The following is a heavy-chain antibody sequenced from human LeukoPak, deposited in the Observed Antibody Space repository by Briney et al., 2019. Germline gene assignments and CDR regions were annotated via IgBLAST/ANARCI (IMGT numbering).Heavy chain of an antibody. CDR2: ISGSGGST. J-gene: IGHJ4*02. Sequence: GGSLRLSCAASGFTFSSYGMHWVRQAPGKGLEWVSAISGSGGSTYYADSVKGRFTISRDNSKNTLYLQMNSLRAEDTAVHYCAKNSSEGTQTSGFDYWGQGTLVSVSS. V-gene: IGHV3-23*01. CDR3: AKNSSEGTQTSGFDY. D-gene: IGHD1-14*01. CDR1: GFTFSSYG.